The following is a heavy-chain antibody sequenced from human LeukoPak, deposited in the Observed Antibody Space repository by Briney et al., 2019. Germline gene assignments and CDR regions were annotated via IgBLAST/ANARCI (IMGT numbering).Heavy chain of an antibody. V-gene: IGHV4-39*07. CDR1: GGSISITNYY. D-gene: IGHD3-10*01. J-gene: IGHJ5*02. CDR3: ARRQGTPSHYGSGSNWFDP. Sequence: MPSETLSLTCTVSGGSISITNYYWGWIRQPPGKGLEWIGNIYYDGSTYYNPSLKSRVTISLDTSKNQFSLKLSSVTAADTAVYYCARRQGTPSHYGSGSNWFDPWGQGTLVTVSS. CDR2: IYYDGST.